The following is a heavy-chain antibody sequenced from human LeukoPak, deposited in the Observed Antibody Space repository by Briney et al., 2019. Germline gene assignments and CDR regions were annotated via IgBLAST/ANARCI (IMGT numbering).Heavy chain of an antibody. CDR2: IRYDGSNK. CDR3: AKTIVGANYYYYYMDV. D-gene: IGHD1-26*01. V-gene: IGHV3-30*02. CDR1: GFAFSSYG. J-gene: IGHJ6*03. Sequence: GGSLRLSCAASGFAFSSYGMHWVRQAPGKGLEWVAFIRYDGSNKYYADSVEGRFTISRDNSKNTLYLQMNSLRAEDTAVYYCAKTIVGANYYYYYMDVWGKGTTVTVSS.